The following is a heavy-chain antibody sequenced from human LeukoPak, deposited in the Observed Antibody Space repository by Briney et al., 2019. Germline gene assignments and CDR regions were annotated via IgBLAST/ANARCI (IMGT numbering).Heavy chain of an antibody. CDR1: GGSISSGSYY. Sequence: PSQTLSLTCTVSGGSISSGSYYWSWIRQPAGKGLEWIGRIYTSGSTNYNPSLKSRVTISVDTSKNQFSLKLSSVTAADTAVYYCARAALYCSGGSCYSYYYYYYYMDVWGKGTTVTVSS. V-gene: IGHV4-61*02. CDR2: IYTSGST. CDR3: ARAALYCSGGSCYSYYYYYYYMDV. D-gene: IGHD2-15*01. J-gene: IGHJ6*03.